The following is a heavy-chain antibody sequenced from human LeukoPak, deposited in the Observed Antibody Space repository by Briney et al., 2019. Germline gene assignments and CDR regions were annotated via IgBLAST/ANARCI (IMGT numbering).Heavy chain of an antibody. CDR2: ISSSSSNI. V-gene: IGHV3-48*02. Sequence: GGSLRLSCAASGFTFSSYSMNWVRQAPGKGREWGSYISSSSSNIYYADSVKGRFTISRDNAKNSLYLQMNSLRDEDTAVYYCARDQALWYRLDAFDIWGQGTMVTVSS. J-gene: IGHJ3*02. D-gene: IGHD5-18*01. CDR3: ARDQALWYRLDAFDI. CDR1: GFTFSSYS.